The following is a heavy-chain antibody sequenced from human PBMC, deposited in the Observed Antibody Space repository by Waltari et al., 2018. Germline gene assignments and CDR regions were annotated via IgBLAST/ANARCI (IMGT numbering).Heavy chain of an antibody. D-gene: IGHD3-22*01. CDR1: GYTFTSYG. Sequence: QVQLVQSGAEVKKPGASVKVSCKASGYTFTSYGISWVRQAPGQGLEWMGWISAYNGNTNYAQKLQGRVTMTTDTSTSTAYMELRSLRSGDTAVYYCARAPRRITMIVVSEIDAFDIWGQGTMVTVSS. CDR3: ARAPRRITMIVVSEIDAFDI. J-gene: IGHJ3*02. V-gene: IGHV1-18*01. CDR2: ISAYNGNT.